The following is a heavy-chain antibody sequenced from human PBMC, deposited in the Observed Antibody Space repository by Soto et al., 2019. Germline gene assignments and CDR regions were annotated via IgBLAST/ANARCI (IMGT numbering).Heavy chain of an antibody. V-gene: IGHV1-18*01. D-gene: IGHD3-22*01. CDR1: WDTVTSSV. CDR2: ISADNHNT. J-gene: IGHJ4*02. Sequence: VGCKTSWDTVTSSVVTGVREARGQVLEWMGWISADNHNTNVAENFQGRVTMTTDTSTTTVFLELRNLRSDDTAVYFCARESPNYDALDYWVQRNRITVSS. CDR3: ARESPNYDALDY.